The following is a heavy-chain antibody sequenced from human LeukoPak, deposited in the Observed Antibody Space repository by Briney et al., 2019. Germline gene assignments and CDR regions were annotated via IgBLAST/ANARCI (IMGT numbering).Heavy chain of an antibody. V-gene: IGHV3-7*01. J-gene: IGHJ6*03. CDR1: GFTGSGFSFGDYP. D-gene: IGHD5-12*01. Sequence: GGSLRLSCTASGFTGSGFSFGDYPMSWFRQAPGKGLEWVANIKQDGSEKYDVYPVKGRFTISRDNVKNSLYLQMNSLRAEDTAVYYCARDYFGGYDYFHYYMDVWGKGTTVTVSS. CDR2: IKQDGSEK. CDR3: ARDYFGGYDYFHYYMDV.